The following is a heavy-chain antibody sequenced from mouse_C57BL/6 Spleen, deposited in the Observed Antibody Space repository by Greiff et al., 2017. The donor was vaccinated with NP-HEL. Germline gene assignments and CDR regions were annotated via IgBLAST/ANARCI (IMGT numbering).Heavy chain of an antibody. V-gene: IGHV1-50*01. CDR1: GYTFTSYW. Sequence: QQPGAELVKPGASVKLSCKASGYTFTSYWMQWVKQRPGQGLEWIGEIDPSDSYTNYNQKFKGKATLTVDTSSSTAYMQLSSLTSEDSAVYYCARYYSNYGAMDYWGQGTSVTVSS. CDR3: ARYYSNYGAMDY. J-gene: IGHJ4*01. D-gene: IGHD2-5*01. CDR2: IDPSDSYT.